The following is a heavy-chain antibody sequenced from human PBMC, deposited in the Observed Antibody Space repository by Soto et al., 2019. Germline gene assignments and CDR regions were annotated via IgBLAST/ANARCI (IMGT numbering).Heavy chain of an antibody. V-gene: IGHV4-39*01. J-gene: IGHJ4*02. Sequence: SETLSLTCTVSGGSVSSNSYSWGWIRQSPGKGLEWIATIYSAENTYYHPSLLSRVTISVDTSMNEFSLKLTSVTAADTAVYYCASTAVAGTSHDYWGQGTLDTVSS. CDR1: GGSVSSNSYS. CDR2: IYSAENT. CDR3: ASTAVAGTSHDY. D-gene: IGHD6-19*01.